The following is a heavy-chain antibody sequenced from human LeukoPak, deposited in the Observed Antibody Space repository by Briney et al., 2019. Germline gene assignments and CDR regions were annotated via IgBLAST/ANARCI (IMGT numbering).Heavy chain of an antibody. CDR1: GFTFDDYA. J-gene: IGHJ6*03. CDR2: ISWNSGSI. D-gene: IGHD5-18*01. Sequence: GRSLRLSCAASGFTFDDYAMHWVRQAPGKGLEWVSGISWNSGSIGYEDSVKGRFTISRDNAENSLYLQMNSLRTEDTALYYCAKGDTAMVYYYMDVWGKGTTVTVSS. V-gene: IGHV3-9*01. CDR3: AKGDTAMVYYYMDV.